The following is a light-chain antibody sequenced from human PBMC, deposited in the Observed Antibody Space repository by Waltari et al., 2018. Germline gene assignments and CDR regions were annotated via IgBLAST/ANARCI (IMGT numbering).Light chain of an antibody. J-gene: IGKJ1*01. CDR2: AAS. Sequence: AIRMTQSPSSLSASTGDRVTITCRASQGISSYLAWYQQKPGKAPKLLIYAASPLQSGGPSRFSGSGSGTDFTHTIGCLQSEDFATYYCQQYYSYPWTFGQGTKVEIK. CDR3: QQYYSYPWT. CDR1: QGISSY. V-gene: IGKV1-8*01.